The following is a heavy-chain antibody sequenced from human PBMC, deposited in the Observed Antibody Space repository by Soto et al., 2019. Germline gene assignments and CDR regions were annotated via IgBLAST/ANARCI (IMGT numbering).Heavy chain of an antibody. CDR2: ISGSGGST. V-gene: IGHV3-23*01. J-gene: IGHJ4*02. D-gene: IGHD1-26*01. CDR1: GFTFSSYA. Sequence: EVQLLESGGGLVQPGGSLRLSCAASGFTFSSYAMSWVRQAPGKGLEWVSAISGSGGSTYYADSVKGRFTISRDNSKNTLYLQMNSLRAEDTAVYYCAKYPVGATIWAAPFGYWGQGTLVTVSS. CDR3: AKYPVGATIWAAPFGY.